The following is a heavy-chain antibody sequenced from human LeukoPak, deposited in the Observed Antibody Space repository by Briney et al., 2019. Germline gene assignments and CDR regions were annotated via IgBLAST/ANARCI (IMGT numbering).Heavy chain of an antibody. J-gene: IGHJ4*02. D-gene: IGHD1-26*01. CDR1: GYTFTGYY. CDR3: ARLSGSYYMSLDY. Sequence: ASVKVSCKASGYTFTGYYMHWVRQAPGQGLEWMGWINPNSGGTNYAQKFQGWVTMTRDTSISTAYMELSRLRSDDTAVYYCARLSGSYYMSLDYWGQGTLVIVPS. CDR2: INPNSGGT. V-gene: IGHV1-2*04.